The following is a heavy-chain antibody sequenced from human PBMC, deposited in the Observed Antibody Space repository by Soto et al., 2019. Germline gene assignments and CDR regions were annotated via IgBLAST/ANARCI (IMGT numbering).Heavy chain of an antibody. Sequence: QVQLVESGGGVVQPGRSLRLSCAASGFTFSSYAMHWVRQAPGKGLEWVAVISYDGSNKYYADSVKGRFTISRDNSKNTLYLQMNSLRAEDTAVYYCARGLPHSYYYDSSGSHRYFDYWGQGTLVTVSS. CDR3: ARGLPHSYYYDSSGSHRYFDY. V-gene: IGHV3-30-3*01. CDR2: ISYDGSNK. D-gene: IGHD3-22*01. CDR1: GFTFSSYA. J-gene: IGHJ4*02.